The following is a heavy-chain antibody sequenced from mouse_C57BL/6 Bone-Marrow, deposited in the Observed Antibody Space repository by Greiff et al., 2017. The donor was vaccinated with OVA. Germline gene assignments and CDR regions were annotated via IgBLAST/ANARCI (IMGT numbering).Heavy chain of an antibody. CDR2: ISSGGDYI. D-gene: IGHD1-1*01. Sequence: EVNVVESGEGLVKPGGSLKLSCAASGFTFSSYAMSWVRQTPEKRLEWVAYISSGGDYIYYADTVKGRFTISRDNARNTLYLQMSSLKSEDTAMYYCTRGYYGSSYSPAWFAYWGQGTLVTVSA. CDR3: TRGYYGSSYSPAWFAY. V-gene: IGHV5-9-1*02. J-gene: IGHJ3*01. CDR1: GFTFSSYA.